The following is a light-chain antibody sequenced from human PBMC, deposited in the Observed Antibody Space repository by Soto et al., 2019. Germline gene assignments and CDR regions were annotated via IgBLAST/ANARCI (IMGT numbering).Light chain of an antibody. CDR1: SSNIGSNT. CDR3: AAWDDSLNGWV. CDR2: SNN. V-gene: IGLV1-44*01. Sequence: QSVLTQPPSASGTPGQRVTISCSGSSSNIGSNTVNWYQQLPGTAPKLLIYSNNQRPSGVPDRFSGSKSGTSASLAISGLQSEDEADCYSAAWDDSLNGWVFGGGTKVTVL. J-gene: IGLJ3*02.